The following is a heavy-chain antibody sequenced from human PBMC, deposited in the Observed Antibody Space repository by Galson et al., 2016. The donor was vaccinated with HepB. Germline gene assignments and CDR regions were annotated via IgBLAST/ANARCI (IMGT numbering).Heavy chain of an antibody. J-gene: IGHJ4*02. Sequence: SLRLSCAASGFTFSGYAMHWVRQAPGKGLEWVAVVSYDGSIISYADSVKGRFTIPRHNSKNTLYLQMNSLRAEDTALYYCVRDLDDYIWGTYRTLDYWGQGTLVTVSS. V-gene: IGHV3-30*04. CDR2: VSYDGSII. CDR1: GFTFSGYA. CDR3: VRDLDDYIWGTYRTLDY. D-gene: IGHD3-16*01.